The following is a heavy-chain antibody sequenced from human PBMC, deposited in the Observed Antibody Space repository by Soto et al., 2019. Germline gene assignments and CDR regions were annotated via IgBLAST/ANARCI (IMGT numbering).Heavy chain of an antibody. CDR3: ARDREGLGWYIHGALAAHPTDAFDI. J-gene: IGHJ3*02. CDR1: GFTFSSYS. Sequence: PGGSLRLSCAASGFTFSSYSMNWVRQAPGKGLEWVSSISSSSSYIYYADSVKGRFTISRDNAKNSLYLQMNSLRAEDTAVYYCARDREGLGWYIHGALAAHPTDAFDISGQGTMVTVSS. D-gene: IGHD6-6*01. V-gene: IGHV3-21*01. CDR2: ISSSSSYI.